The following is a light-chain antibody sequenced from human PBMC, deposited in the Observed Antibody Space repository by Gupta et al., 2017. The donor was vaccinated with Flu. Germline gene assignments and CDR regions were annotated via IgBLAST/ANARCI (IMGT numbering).Light chain of an antibody. CDR1: QSVSSN. V-gene: IGKV3-15*01. CDR3: QQYSDWPWT. Sequence: PATLSGSPGERATLSCRASQSVSSNLAWYQLKPGQAPRLLIYDASTRATGIPARFIGSGSGTEFTLAISSLQSEDFAVYYCQQYSDWPWTFGQGTKVEIK. CDR2: DAS. J-gene: IGKJ1*01.